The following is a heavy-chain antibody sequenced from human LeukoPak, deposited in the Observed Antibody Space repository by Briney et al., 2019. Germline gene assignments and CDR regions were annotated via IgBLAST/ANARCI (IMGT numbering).Heavy chain of an antibody. CDR1: GFTFSSYT. V-gene: IGHV3-23*01. CDR3: AKDQVISGSEASDI. Sequence: GGSLRLSCAASGFTFSSYTMNWVRQAPGKGLEWVSGISGSGVGTYYADSVKGRFTISRDNSWNTLYLQMSSLRAEDTAVYYCAKDQVISGSEASDIWGQGTMVTVSS. J-gene: IGHJ3*02. CDR2: ISGSGVGT. D-gene: IGHD2-21*01.